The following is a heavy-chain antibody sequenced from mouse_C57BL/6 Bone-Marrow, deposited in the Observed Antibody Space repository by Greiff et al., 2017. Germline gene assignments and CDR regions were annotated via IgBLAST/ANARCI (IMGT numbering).Heavy chain of an antibody. D-gene: IGHD2-4*01. CDR3: ERGNDYDGKWYYFDY. CDR2: IDPNSGGT. V-gene: IGHV1-72*01. J-gene: IGHJ2*01. CDR1: GYTFTSYW. Sequence: QVQLQQPGAELVKPGASVKLSCKASGYTFTSYWMHWVKQRPGRGLEWIGRIDPNSGGTTYNEKFKSKATLTVDKPSSTAYMQLSSLTSEDSAVYDCERGNDYDGKWYYFDYWGQGTTLTVSS.